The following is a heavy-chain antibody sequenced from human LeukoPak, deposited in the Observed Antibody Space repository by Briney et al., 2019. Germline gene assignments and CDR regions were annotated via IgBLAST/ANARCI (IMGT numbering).Heavy chain of an antibody. CDR2: INPNSGGT. J-gene: IGHJ3*02. CDR1: GYTFTGYY. CDR3: ARVPTTIRVNDAFNI. Sequence: ASVKVSCKASGYTFTGYYMYWVRQAPGQGLEWMGWINPNSGGTNYAQKFQGRVTMTRDTSISTAYMELSRLRSDDTAVYYCARVPTTIRVNDAFNIWGQGTMVTVSS. D-gene: IGHD5-12*01. V-gene: IGHV1-2*02.